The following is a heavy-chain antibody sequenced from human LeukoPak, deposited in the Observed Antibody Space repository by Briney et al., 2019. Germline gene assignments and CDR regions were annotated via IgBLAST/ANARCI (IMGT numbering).Heavy chain of an antibody. Sequence: GGSLRLSCAASGFTFSKYAMNWVRQAPGKGLEWVSGIVGDSSSIFYEDSVRGRFTISRDNSKNTLYLQMNSLRVEDTAVYYCTRTYYYDSRDYFDYWGQGALVTVSS. V-gene: IGHV3-23*01. D-gene: IGHD3-22*01. CDR2: IVGDSSSI. CDR1: GFTFSKYA. J-gene: IGHJ4*02. CDR3: TRTYYYDSRDYFDY.